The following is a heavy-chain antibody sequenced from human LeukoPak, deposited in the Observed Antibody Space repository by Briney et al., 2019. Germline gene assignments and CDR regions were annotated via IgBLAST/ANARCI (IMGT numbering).Heavy chain of an antibody. Sequence: TSVKLSCKASAATFSSCAINWVRQAPGPGLERMGGIIPIFGTANYAQKFQDRVTITADESTSTAYMELSSLRSEDTAVYYCARFRTGVSSGYPSDRQFDPWGQGTLVTVSS. D-gene: IGHD3-22*01. CDR2: IIPIFGTA. V-gene: IGHV1-69*01. J-gene: IGHJ5*02. CDR3: ARFRTGVSSGYPSDRQFDP. CDR1: AATFSSCA.